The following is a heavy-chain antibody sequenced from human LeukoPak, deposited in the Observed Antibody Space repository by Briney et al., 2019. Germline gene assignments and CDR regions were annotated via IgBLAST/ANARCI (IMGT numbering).Heavy chain of an antibody. CDR3: ARDSGLSVYSSSWYDGY. J-gene: IGHJ4*02. V-gene: IGHV3-20*04. Sequence: PGGSLRLSCAASGFAFADYGMSWVRQAPGKGLEWVSGINWYGGSTGYADSVKGRFTISRDNAKNSLYLQMNSLSAEDTALYYCARDSGLSVYSSSWYDGYWGQGTLVTVSS. CDR1: GFAFADYG. D-gene: IGHD6-13*01. CDR2: INWYGGST.